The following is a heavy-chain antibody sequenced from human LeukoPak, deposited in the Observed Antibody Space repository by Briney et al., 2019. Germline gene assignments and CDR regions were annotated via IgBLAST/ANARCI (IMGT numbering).Heavy chain of an antibody. V-gene: IGHV3-30*02. J-gene: IGHJ4*02. CDR3: AKALDPYDSSGYWDY. Sequence: GGSLRLSCAASGFTFSSYGMHWVRQAPGKGLEWVAFIRYDGSNKYYADSVKGRFTISRDNSKNTLYLQMNSLRAEDTAVYYCAKALDPYDSSGYWDYWGQGTLVTVSS. CDR1: GFTFSSYG. D-gene: IGHD3-22*01. CDR2: IRYDGSNK.